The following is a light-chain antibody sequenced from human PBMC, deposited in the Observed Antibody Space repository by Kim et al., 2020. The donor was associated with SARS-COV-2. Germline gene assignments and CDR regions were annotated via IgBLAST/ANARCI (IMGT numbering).Light chain of an antibody. Sequence: DIQMTQSPSSLSASVADRVTITCRASYGVSILLDWYQQKPGRAPKALIHAAYTLQSGVPSRFSAGGSGTDFTLTINNLQPEDTATDYCQQTRHLPYTSGQGTKLEI. J-gene: IGKJ2*01. CDR3: QQTRHLPYT. CDR2: AAY. V-gene: IGKV1-39*01. CDR1: YGVSIL.